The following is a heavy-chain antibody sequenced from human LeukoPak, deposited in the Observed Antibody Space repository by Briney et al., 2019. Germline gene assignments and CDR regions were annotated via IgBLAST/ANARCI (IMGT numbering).Heavy chain of an antibody. CDR1: GYTFTDHY. J-gene: IGHJ4*02. CDR2: ISPNSGGT. D-gene: IGHD3-10*01. CDR3: ARVMVSLVRGDYFYFDY. Sequence: ASVKVSCKASGYTFTDHYIHWVRQAPGQGLEWMGRISPNSGGTNVAQEFQGRVTMTRDTSISTAYMELSGLRSDDTAMYYCARVMVSLVRGDYFYFDYWAQGTLVTVSS. V-gene: IGHV1-2*06.